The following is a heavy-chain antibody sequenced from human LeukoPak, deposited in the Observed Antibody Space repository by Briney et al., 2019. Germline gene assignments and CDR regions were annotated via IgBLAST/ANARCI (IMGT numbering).Heavy chain of an antibody. CDR1: GGSISSGDYY. J-gene: IGHJ3*02. V-gene: IGHV4-30-4*01. CDR2: IYYSGST. CDR3: ARTHPTHDAFDI. Sequence: SETLSLTCTVSGGSISSGDYYWSWIRQPPGKGLEWIGYIYYSGSTYYNPSLKSRVTISVDTSKNQFSLKLSSVTAADTAVYYCARTHPTHDAFDIWGQGTMVTVSS.